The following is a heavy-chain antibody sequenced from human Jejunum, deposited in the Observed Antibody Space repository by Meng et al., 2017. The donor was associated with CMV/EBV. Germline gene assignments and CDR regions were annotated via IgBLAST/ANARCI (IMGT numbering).Heavy chain of an antibody. D-gene: IGHD3-22*01. CDR1: FIFDTFG. J-gene: IGHJ4*02. CDR2: VDSDNTYT. CDR3: ARGNYYDRGGYYGDR. Sequence: FIFDTFGMTWVRQGPGKGLEWVSSVDSDNTYTNYGDSVKGRFTISRNNAKNSLYLQMNSVRTEGTALYYCARGNYYDRGGYYGDRWGQGTLVTVSS. V-gene: IGHV3-21*01.